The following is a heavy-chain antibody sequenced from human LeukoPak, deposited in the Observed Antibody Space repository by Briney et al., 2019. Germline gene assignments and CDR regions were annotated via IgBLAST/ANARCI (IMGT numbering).Heavy chain of an antibody. CDR1: GFTFSTYS. V-gene: IGHV3-48*01. J-gene: IGHJ4*02. D-gene: IGHD2-15*01. CDR2: ISSSSSAI. Sequence: GGSLRLSCAASGFTFSTYSMNWVRQAPGKGLEWVSYISSSSSAIYYADSVKGRFTISRDNSKNTLYLQMNSLRAEDTAVYYCAKDRSHYCSGGSCYSAWGQGTLVTVSS. CDR3: AKDRSHYCSGGSCYSA.